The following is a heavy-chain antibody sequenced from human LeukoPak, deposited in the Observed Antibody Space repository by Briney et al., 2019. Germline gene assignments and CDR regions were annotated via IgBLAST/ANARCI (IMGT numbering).Heavy chain of an antibody. CDR2: IYHIGSV. CDR1: GYSISSGFY. D-gene: IGHD6-19*01. V-gene: IGHV4-38-2*02. Sequence: PSETLSLTCEVSGYSISSGFYWGWIRQTPGKGLEWIGSIYHIGSVFYNPSLKSRVNISVDTSKNQFSQNLISVTAADTALYFCTRDPFSSGWSDSWGPGILVTVAP. J-gene: IGHJ4*02. CDR3: TRDPFSSGWSDS.